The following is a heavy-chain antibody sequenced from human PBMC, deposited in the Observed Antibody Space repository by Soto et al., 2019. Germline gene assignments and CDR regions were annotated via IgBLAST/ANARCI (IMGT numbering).Heavy chain of an antibody. J-gene: IGHJ4*02. D-gene: IGHD1-1*01. CDR3: AKQDSDWNDHFDY. CDR1: GFTFDDYA. Sequence: PGGSLRLSCAASGFTFDDYAMYWVRQVPGKGLEWVSGISWNSGRIGYADSVKGRFTISRDNAKNAVYLQMNSLRAEDTAVYYCAKQDSDWNDHFDYWGQRTLVTVSS. V-gene: IGHV3-9*01. CDR2: ISWNSGRI.